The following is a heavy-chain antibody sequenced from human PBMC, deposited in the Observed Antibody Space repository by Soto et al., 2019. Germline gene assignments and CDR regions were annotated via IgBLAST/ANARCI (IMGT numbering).Heavy chain of an antibody. D-gene: IGHD2-8*01. Sequence: QVQLVESGGGLVKPGGSLRLSCAASGFTFSDYYMSWIRQAPGKGLEWVSYISSSSSYTNYADSVKGRFTISRDNAKNSLYLQMHSLRAEDTAVYYCAREGVYGGTFDYWGQGTLVTVSS. CDR2: ISSSSSYT. V-gene: IGHV3-11*05. CDR3: AREGVYGGTFDY. J-gene: IGHJ4*02. CDR1: GFTFSDYY.